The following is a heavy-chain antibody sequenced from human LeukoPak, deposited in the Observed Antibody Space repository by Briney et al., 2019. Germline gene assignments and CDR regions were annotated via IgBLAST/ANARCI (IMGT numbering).Heavy chain of an antibody. CDR2: IRGSGDTT. CDR1: GFTFGIFSKFA. J-gene: IGHJ4*02. V-gene: IGHV3-23*01. D-gene: IGHD3-16*01. Sequence: PVASLRLSCAGSGFTFGIFSKFAMSSVRQAPGKGVDWVCVIRGSGDTTHYADSVRGRFTISRDNSKDTLYLQMNSLRAEDTAVYCTARGRITGWYYFDNWGQGTLVTVSS. CDR3: ARGRITGWYYFDN.